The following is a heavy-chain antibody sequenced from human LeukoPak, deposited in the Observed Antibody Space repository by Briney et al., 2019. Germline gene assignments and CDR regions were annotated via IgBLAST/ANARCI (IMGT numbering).Heavy chain of an antibody. Sequence: ASVKVSCLASGYTFPTYAMHWVRQATAQGLEWMGWIDTNTWNPTYVQGLTGRFVLYLDTSLGKAYLQISSLTAEDAAGVYFPNSYCSGSNCYPQQTGYYFDFWGQGTLVTVSS. CDR3: PNSYCSGSNCYPQQTGYYFDF. J-gene: IGHJ4*02. D-gene: IGHD2-15*01. V-gene: IGHV7-4-1*02. CDR1: GYTFPTYA. CDR2: IDTNTWNP.